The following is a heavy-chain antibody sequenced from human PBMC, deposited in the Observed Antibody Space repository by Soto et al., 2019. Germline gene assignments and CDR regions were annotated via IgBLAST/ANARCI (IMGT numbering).Heavy chain of an antibody. CDR1: GFTFSSYG. D-gene: IGHD4-17*01. J-gene: IGHJ4*02. Sequence: QVQLVESGGGVVQPGRSLRLSCAASGFTFSSYGMHWVRQALGKGLEWVAVIWFDGSNKYYADSVKGRFTISRDNSKNTLYLQMNSLRVEDTAVYYCASNSKSGKIDYGDYADYWGQGTLVTVSS. CDR3: ASNSKSGKIDYGDYADY. CDR2: IWFDGSNK. V-gene: IGHV3-33*01.